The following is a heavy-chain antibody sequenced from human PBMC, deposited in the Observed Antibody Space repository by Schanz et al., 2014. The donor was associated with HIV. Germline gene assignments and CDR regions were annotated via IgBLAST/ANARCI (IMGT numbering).Heavy chain of an antibody. CDR1: GFTFSSYG. CDR2: IWYDGSNK. J-gene: IGHJ6*02. CDR3: ARDLGDFWSGYTYGMDV. V-gene: IGHV3-33*01. D-gene: IGHD3-3*01. Sequence: QVQLVESGGGVVQPGRSLRLSCAASGFTFSSYGMHWVRQAPGKGLEWVAVIWYDGSNKYYADSVKGRFTISRDNSKNTLYLQMNSLRSEDTAVYYCARDLGDFWSGYTYGMDVWGQGTTVTVSS.